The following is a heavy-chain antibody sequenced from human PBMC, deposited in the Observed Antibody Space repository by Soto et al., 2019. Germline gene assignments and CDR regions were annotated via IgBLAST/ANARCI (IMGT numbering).Heavy chain of an antibody. CDR1: GFTFDDYA. V-gene: IGHV3-9*01. Sequence: EVQLVESGGGLVQPGRSLRLSCAASGFTFDDYAMHWVRQAPGKGLEWVSGISWNSGSIGYADSLKGRFTISRDNAKNSLYLQMNSLRAEDTALYYCAKDPWFGELLVGAFDIWGQGTMVTVSS. CDR2: ISWNSGSI. D-gene: IGHD3-10*01. J-gene: IGHJ3*02. CDR3: AKDPWFGELLVGAFDI.